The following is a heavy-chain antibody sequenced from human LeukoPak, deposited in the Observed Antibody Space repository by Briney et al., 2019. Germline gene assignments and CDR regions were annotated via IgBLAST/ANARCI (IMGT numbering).Heavy chain of an antibody. D-gene: IGHD1-26*01. Sequence: GGSLRLSCAASGFTFSNYHMSWIRQAPGKGLEWISHISGSGYPIYHGDSVKGRFTISRDNAKNSLYLQMNNLRAEDTAVYYCARLSGTYSRGGDNWGQGTLVTVSS. CDR1: GFTFSNYH. CDR2: ISGSGYPI. CDR3: ARLSGTYSRGGDN. V-gene: IGHV3-11*01. J-gene: IGHJ4*02.